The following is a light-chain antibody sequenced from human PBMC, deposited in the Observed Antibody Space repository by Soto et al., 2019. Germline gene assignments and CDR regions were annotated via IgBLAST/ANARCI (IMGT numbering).Light chain of an antibody. V-gene: IGKV3-20*01. J-gene: IGKJ5*01. CDR3: QQYGSSPIT. CDR2: GAS. Sequence: EIVLTQSPGTLSLSPGERATLSCRASQSVSSSYLAWYQQKPGQAPRLLIYGASSRATGIPDRFSGSGSGTDFTLTISRLEPEDFAVYYCQQYGSSPITFGQGXRXXI. CDR1: QSVSSSY.